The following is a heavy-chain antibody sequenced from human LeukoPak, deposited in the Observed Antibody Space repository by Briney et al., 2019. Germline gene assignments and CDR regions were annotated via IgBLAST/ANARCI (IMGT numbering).Heavy chain of an antibody. V-gene: IGHV4-59*08. CDR3: ARHAGSAAAGTFNFDY. D-gene: IGHD6-13*01. J-gene: IGHJ4*02. CDR1: GGSITSYY. CDR2: IYYSGST. Sequence: SETLSLTCTVSGGSITSYYWSWIRQPPGKGLEWIGYIYYSGSTSYSPSLKSRVTISVDTSKNQFSLKLSSVTAADTAVYYCARHAGSAAAGTFNFDYWGPGTLVTVSS.